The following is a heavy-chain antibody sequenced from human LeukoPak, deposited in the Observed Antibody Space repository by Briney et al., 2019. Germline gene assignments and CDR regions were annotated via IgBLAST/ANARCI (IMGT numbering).Heavy chain of an antibody. J-gene: IGHJ5*02. CDR3: ARVENYGSGSTEYWFDP. D-gene: IGHD3-10*01. Sequence: SETLSLTCTVSGGSISSYYWSWIRQPPGKGLEWIGYISYSGSTNSSPTLKSRVTISVDTSKNQFSLKLSSVTAAETAVYYCARVENYGSGSTEYWFDPWGQGTLVTVSS. V-gene: IGHV4-59*01. CDR2: ISYSGST. CDR1: GGSISSYY.